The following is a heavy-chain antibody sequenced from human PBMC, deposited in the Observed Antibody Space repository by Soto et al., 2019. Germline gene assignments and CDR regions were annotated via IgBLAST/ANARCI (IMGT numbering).Heavy chain of an antibody. CDR2: IYYGGST. J-gene: IGHJ4*02. CDR3: ARVRSSGWYYFDY. D-gene: IGHD6-19*01. Sequence: SETLSLTCTVSGGSISSGGYSWSWIRQHPGKGLEWIGYIYYGGSTYYNPPLKSRVTISVDTSKNQFSLKLSSVTAADTAVYYCARVRSSGWYYFDYWGQGTLVTVSS. CDR1: GGSISSGGYS. V-gene: IGHV4-31*03.